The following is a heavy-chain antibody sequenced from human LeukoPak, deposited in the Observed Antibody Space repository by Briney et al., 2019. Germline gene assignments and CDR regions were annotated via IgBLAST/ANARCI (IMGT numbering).Heavy chain of an antibody. Sequence: ASVKVSCKASGYTFTGYYMHWVRQAPGQGLEWMGWINPNSGGTNYAQKFQGRVTMTRDTSISTAYMELSRLRSDDTAVYYCARDLTPGDQGIYYYGMDVWGQGTTVTVSS. V-gene: IGHV1-2*02. D-gene: IGHD4-17*01. CDR2: INPNSGGT. CDR1: GYTFTGYY. J-gene: IGHJ6*02. CDR3: ARDLTPGDQGIYYYGMDV.